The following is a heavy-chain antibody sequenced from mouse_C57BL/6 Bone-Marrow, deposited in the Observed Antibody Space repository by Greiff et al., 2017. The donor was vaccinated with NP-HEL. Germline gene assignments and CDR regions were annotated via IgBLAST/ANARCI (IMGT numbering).Heavy chain of an antibody. J-gene: IGHJ2*02. V-gene: IGHV1-61*01. CDR2: IYPSDSET. CDR3: ARLWYYFGY. D-gene: IGHD1-1*02. CDR1: GYTFTSYW. Sequence: QVQLQQPGAELVRPGSSVKLSCKASGYTFTSYWMDWVKQRPGQGLEWIGNIYPSDSETPYNQKFKDKATLTVDKSSSTAYMQLSSLTSEDSAVYYCARLWYYFGYWGQGTSLTVSS.